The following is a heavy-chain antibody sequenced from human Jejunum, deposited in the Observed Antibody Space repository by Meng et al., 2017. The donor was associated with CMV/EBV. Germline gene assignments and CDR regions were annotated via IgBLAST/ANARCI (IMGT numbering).Heavy chain of an antibody. V-gene: IGHV3-7*01. Sequence: SLNISCAACAFAFSDYWMHWVRPIPGKGLEWVANIIYDGPEKYFVDSADVRFTISRDNSRNPLYLHMNSLRAEDPAVYYCTSQLDYWGQGTLVTVSS. CDR1: AFAFSDYW. CDR3: TSQLDY. D-gene: IGHD1-1*01. CDR2: IIYDGPEK. J-gene: IGHJ4*02.